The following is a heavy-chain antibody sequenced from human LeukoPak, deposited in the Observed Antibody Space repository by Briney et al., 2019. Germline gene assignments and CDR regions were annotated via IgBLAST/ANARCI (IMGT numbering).Heavy chain of an antibody. D-gene: IGHD6-13*01. CDR3: ASGQQRPTYY. Sequence: ASVKVSCKASGYTFTGYYMHGVRQAPGQGLEWMGWINPNSGGTNYAQEFQGRVTITRDTSISTAYMKLSRLRSDDTAVYYCASGQQRPTYYWGQGTLVTVSS. V-gene: IGHV1-2*02. J-gene: IGHJ4*02. CDR2: INPNSGGT. CDR1: GYTFTGYY.